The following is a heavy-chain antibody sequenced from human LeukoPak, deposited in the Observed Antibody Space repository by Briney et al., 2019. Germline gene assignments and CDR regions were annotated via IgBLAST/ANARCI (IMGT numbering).Heavy chain of an antibody. Sequence: SETLSLTCTVSGYSISSGYYWGRIRQPPGKGLEWIGSIYHSGSTFYNPSLKSRVTISVDTSKNQFSLKLSSVTAADTAVCYCARVIPSGRYLTGFDYWGQGTLVTVSS. V-gene: IGHV4-38-2*02. J-gene: IGHJ4*02. D-gene: IGHD1-26*01. CDR3: ARVIPSGRYLTGFDY. CDR2: IYHSGST. CDR1: GYSISSGYY.